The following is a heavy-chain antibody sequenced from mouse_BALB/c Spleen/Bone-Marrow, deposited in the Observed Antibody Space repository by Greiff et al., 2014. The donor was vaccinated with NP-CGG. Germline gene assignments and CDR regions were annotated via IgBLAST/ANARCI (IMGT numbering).Heavy chain of an antibody. Sequence: EVKLMESGGGLVQPGGSRKLSCAASGFTFSSFGMHWVRQAPERGLEWVAYISSGSSTIYYADTVKGRFTISRDNPKNTLFLQMTSLRSEDTAMYYCAGCYGNYSGYFDVWGEGTTVTVSS. CDR3: AGCYGNYSGYFDV. V-gene: IGHV5-17*02. CDR1: GFTFSSFG. D-gene: IGHD2-1*01. CDR2: ISSGSSTI. J-gene: IGHJ1*01.